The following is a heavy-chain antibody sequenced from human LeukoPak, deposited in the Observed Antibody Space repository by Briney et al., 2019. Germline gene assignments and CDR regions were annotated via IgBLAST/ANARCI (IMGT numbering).Heavy chain of an antibody. Sequence: GESLKISCQVFGYSFSSYWFGWVRQMPGKGLEWMGIIYPGDSDTRYSPSFQGQVTISVDISISTAYLQWSSLKVSDTAICYCARLNYFGGSGHDDYWGQGTLVTVSS. CDR2: IYPGDSDT. CDR1: GYSFSSYW. J-gene: IGHJ4*02. CDR3: ARLNYFGGSGHDDY. V-gene: IGHV5-51*01. D-gene: IGHD3-22*01.